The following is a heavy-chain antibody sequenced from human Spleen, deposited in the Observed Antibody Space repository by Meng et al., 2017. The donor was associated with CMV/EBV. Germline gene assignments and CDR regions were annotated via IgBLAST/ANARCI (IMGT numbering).Heavy chain of an antibody. J-gene: IGHJ6*02. CDR1: GFTFSSYW. CDR3: ARELLTYDFWSGQSEKDYYYGMDV. Sequence: GESLKISCEVSGFTFSSYWMHWVRQAPGKGLAWVSRINSDESSTDYADSVKGRFTISRDNAKNTLYLQMNSLRAEDTAVYFCARELLTYDFWSGQSEKDYYYGMDVWGQGTTVTVSS. V-gene: IGHV3-74*01. CDR2: INSDESST. D-gene: IGHD3-3*01.